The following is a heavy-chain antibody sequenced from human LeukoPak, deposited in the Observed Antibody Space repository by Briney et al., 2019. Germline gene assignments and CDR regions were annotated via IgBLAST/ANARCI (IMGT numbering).Heavy chain of an antibody. D-gene: IGHD1-26*01. J-gene: IGHJ4*02. V-gene: IGHV3-30-3*01. CDR3: AKDRGQYSGSYEDY. Sequence: TGGSLRLSCAASGFTFSSYAMHWVRQAPGKGLEWVAVISYDGSNKYYADSVKGRFTISRDNSKNTLYLQMNSLRAEDTAVYYCAKDRGQYSGSYEDYWGQGTLVTVSS. CDR2: ISYDGSNK. CDR1: GFTFSSYA.